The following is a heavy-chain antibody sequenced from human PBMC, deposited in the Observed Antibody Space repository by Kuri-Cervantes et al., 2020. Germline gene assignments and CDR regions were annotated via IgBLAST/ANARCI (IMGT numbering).Heavy chain of an antibody. CDR2: ITPYDGKT. CDR1: GYTFTSHG. CDR3: ARGAYASGATLGGMDV. J-gene: IGHJ6*02. V-gene: IGHV1-18*01. D-gene: IGHD3-10*01. Sequence: ASVKVSCKASGYTFTSHGISWVRQAPGQGLEWMGWITPYDGKTDFAQNLQGRVTLTTDTSTSTAYMELRSLTSDDTALYYCARGAYASGATLGGMDVWGRGTTVTVSS.